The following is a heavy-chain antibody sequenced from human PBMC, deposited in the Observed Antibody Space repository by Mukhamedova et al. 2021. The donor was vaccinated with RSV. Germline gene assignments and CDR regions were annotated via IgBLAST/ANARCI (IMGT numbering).Heavy chain of an antibody. CDR2: IKSDGRSI. Sequence: GLVWVARIKSDGRSITYADSVKGRFTISRDNAKNTLYLLMNSLRVEDTAVYYCARSGQWLVGGDYWGQGTLVTVSS. V-gene: IGHV3-74*03. D-gene: IGHD6-19*01. J-gene: IGHJ4*02. CDR3: ARSGQWLVGGDY.